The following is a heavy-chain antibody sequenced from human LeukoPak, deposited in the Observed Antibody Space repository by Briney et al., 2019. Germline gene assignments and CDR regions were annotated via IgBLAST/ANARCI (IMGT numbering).Heavy chain of an antibody. CDR3: ARELRGAYYYDSSGYSHFDY. CDR2: IIPIFGTA. CDR1: EGTFSSYA. V-gene: IGHV1-69*05. J-gene: IGHJ4*02. Sequence: SVKVSCKASEGTFSSYAISWVRQAPGQGLEWMGGIIPIFGTANYAQKFQGRVTITTDESTSTAYMELSSLRSEDTAVYYCARELRGAYYYDSSGYSHFDYWGQGTLVTVSS. D-gene: IGHD3-22*01.